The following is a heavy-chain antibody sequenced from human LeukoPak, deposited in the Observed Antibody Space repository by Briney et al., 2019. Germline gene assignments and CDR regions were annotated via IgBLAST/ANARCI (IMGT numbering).Heavy chain of an antibody. Sequence: SETLSLTCTVSGGSVSSSSYYWGWIRQPPGKGLEWIGGIYCSGNTYYSPSLKSRVTISVDTSRNHFSLKLSSVTAADTAVYYCARQERGAWPPTSFDYWGQGTLVTVSS. CDR1: GGSVSSSSYY. CDR2: IYCSGNT. V-gene: IGHV4-39*01. CDR3: ARQERGAWPPTSFDY. D-gene: IGHD4/OR15-4a*01. J-gene: IGHJ4*02.